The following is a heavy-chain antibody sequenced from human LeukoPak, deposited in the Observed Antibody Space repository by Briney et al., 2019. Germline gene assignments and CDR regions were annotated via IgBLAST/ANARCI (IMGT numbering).Heavy chain of an antibody. CDR1: GGSISSYY. J-gene: IGHJ4*02. CDR2: IYYSGST. Sequence: SETLPLTCTVSGGSISSYYWSWIRQPPGKGLEWIGYIYYSGSTNYNPSLKSRVTISVDTSKNQFSLKLSSVTAADTAVYYCARHYYGSGSYHLDYWGQGALVTVSS. D-gene: IGHD3-10*01. V-gene: IGHV4-59*08. CDR3: ARHYYGSGSYHLDY.